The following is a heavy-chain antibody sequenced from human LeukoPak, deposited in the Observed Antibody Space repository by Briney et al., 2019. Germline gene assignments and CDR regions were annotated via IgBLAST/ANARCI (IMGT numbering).Heavy chain of an antibody. CDR1: GFTFSSYA. CDR2: ISYDGSNK. J-gene: IGHJ6*02. V-gene: IGHV3-30-3*01. D-gene: IGHD2-21*02. CDR3: TRDCGGGCYPHTVYYYYGMDV. Sequence: GRSLRLSCAASGFTFSSYAMHWVRQAPGKGLEWVAVISYDGSNKYYADSVKGRFTISRDNSKNTLSVQMNSLRAEDTAVYYCTRDCGGGCYPHTVYYYYGMDVWGQGTTVTVSS.